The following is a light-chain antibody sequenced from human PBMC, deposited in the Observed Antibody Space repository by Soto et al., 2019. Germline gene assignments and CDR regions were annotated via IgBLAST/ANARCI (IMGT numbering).Light chain of an antibody. CDR1: QSVSSY. Sequence: EIVLTQSPDTLSLSPGERATLSCRASQSVSSYLAWYQQKPGQAPRLLIYDASNWATGIPARFSGSGSGTDFTLSISSLEPEDFAVYYCQQRSNWPWTFGQGTKVDIK. CDR2: DAS. J-gene: IGKJ1*01. V-gene: IGKV3-11*01. CDR3: QQRSNWPWT.